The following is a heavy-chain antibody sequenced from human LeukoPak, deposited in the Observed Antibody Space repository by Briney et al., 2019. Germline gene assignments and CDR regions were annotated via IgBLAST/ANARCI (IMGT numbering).Heavy chain of an antibody. CDR2: IYYSGST. D-gene: IGHD3-10*01. J-gene: IGHJ4*02. V-gene: IGHV4-59*08. CDR3: ARVGGMVREVIITYYFDY. CDR1: GGSISSYY. Sequence: SETLSLTCTVSGGSISSYYWSWIRQPPGKGLEWIGYIYYSGSTNYNPSLKSRVTISVDTSKNQFSLKLSSVTAADTAVYYCARVGGMVREVIITYYFDYWGQGTLVTVSS.